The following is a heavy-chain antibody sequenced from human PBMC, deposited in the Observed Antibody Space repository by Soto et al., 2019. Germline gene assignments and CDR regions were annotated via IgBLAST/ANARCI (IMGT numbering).Heavy chain of an antibody. J-gene: IGHJ5*02. CDR3: VRAPHNNRLKFFP. V-gene: IGHV1-69*01. CDR2: IIPAFATT. CDR1: GGTFSGTA. Sequence: QVQLVQSGPEMKKPGSSVKVSCKISGGTFSGTAINWVRQAPGQGHEWVGGIIPAFATTHYPQKFQGRVTIPANDSTSTVCLELDMPRSGDTVVYPCVRAPHNNRLKFFPWGPGTRVPVSS. D-gene: IGHD1-1*01.